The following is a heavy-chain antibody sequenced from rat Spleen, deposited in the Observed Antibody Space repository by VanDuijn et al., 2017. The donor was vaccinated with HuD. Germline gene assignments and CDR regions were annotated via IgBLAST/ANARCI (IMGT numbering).Heavy chain of an antibody. V-gene: IGHV3-3*01. J-gene: IGHJ2*01. CDR1: GYSITSNY. D-gene: IGHD5-1*01. CDR3: ARSRLTGYYFDY. Sequence: EVQLQESGPGLVKPSQSLSLTCSVTGYSITSNYWGWIRKFPGNKMEWMGYINSAGSTNYNPPLKSQISITRDTSKNQFFLQLTSVTTEDTATYYCARSRLTGYYFDYWGQGVMVTVSS. CDR2: INSAGST.